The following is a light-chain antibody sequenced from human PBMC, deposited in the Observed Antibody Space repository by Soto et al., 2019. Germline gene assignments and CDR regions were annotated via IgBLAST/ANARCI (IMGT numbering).Light chain of an antibody. CDR1: SSNIGAGYD. V-gene: IGLV1-40*01. CDR2: DNN. J-gene: IGLJ1*01. CDR3: QSYDSSLSGSTV. Sequence: QSVLTQPPSVSGAPGQRVNISCSGTSSNIGAGYDVHWYQQFSGTAPKLLIYDNNNRPSGVPDRFSASKSGTSASLAITGLQAEDEADYYCQSYDSSLSGSTVFGTGAKVTVL.